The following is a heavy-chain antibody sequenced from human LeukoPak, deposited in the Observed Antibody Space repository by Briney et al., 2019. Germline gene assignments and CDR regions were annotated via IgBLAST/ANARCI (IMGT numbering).Heavy chain of an antibody. CDR1: GFTFGGHW. Sequence: GGSLGLPGAALGFTFGGHWMGWVRKPPGKGLEGWANINQDGSEKYYVDSVKGRFTISRDNAKNSLYLQVNSLRAEDTAVYYCVRDHPAAGLIFDYWGQGTLVTVSS. CDR2: INQDGSEK. J-gene: IGHJ4*02. D-gene: IGHD6-13*01. CDR3: VRDHPAAGLIFDY. V-gene: IGHV3-7*03.